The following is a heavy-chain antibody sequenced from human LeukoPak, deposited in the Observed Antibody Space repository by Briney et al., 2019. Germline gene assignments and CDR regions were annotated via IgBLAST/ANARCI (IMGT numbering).Heavy chain of an antibody. CDR2: IYSDNT. CDR3: ARDRYSSSWNKRWFDP. J-gene: IGHJ5*02. CDR1: GFTVSSNS. Sequence: GGSLRLSCTVSGFTVSSNSMSWVRQAPGKGLEWVSFIYSDNTHYSDSVKGRFTISRDNSKNTLYLQMNSLRGEDTAVYYCARDRYSSSWNKRWFDPWGQGTLVTVSS. D-gene: IGHD6-13*01. V-gene: IGHV3-53*01.